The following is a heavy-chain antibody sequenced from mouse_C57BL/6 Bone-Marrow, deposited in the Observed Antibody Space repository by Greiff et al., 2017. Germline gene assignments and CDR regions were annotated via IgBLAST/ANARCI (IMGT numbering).Heavy chain of an antibody. CDR2: IDPEDGET. CDR3: TRSLIYYGTNY. CDR1: GFNINDYY. D-gene: IGHD1-1*01. Sequence: VQLQQSGAELVKPGASVKLSCTSSGFNINDYYIHWVTQRTEQGLEWIGRIDPEDGETKYAPKFQDKATITADTSSNTAYLQRSSLTSEDTAVYYCTRSLIYYGTNYWGQGTTLTVSS. V-gene: IGHV14-2*01. J-gene: IGHJ2*01.